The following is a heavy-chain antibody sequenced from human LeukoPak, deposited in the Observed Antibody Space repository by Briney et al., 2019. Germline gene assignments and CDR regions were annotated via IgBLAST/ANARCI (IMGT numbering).Heavy chain of an antibody. CDR3: ASPGIAVAYGMDV. CDR2: ISSSSSYI. D-gene: IGHD6-13*01. V-gene: IGHV3-21*01. CDR1: GFTFSSYS. Sequence: KPGGSLRLSCAASGFTFSSYSMNWVRQAPGKGLEWVSSISSSSSYIYYADSVKGRFTISRDNAKNSLYLQMNSLRAEDTAVNYCASPGIAVAYGMDVWGQGTTVTVSS. J-gene: IGHJ6*02.